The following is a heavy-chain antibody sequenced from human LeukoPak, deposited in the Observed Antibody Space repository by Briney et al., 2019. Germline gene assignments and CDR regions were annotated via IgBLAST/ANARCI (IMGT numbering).Heavy chain of an antibody. D-gene: IGHD1-1*01. CDR3: ARDPFVQLERLFFYLDY. V-gene: IGHV3-7*03. CDR1: GFTFSSYW. Sequence: GGSLRLSCAASGFTFSSYWMSWVRQAPGKGLERVANIKQDGSEKYNVDSVKGRFTISRDNAKNSLYLQMNSLRAEDTAIYYCARDPFVQLERLFFYLDYWGQGTLVTVSS. CDR2: IKQDGSEK. J-gene: IGHJ4*02.